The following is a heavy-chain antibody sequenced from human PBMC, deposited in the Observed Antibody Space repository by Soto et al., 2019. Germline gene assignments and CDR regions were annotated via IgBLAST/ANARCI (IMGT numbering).Heavy chain of an antibody. CDR2: IKKDGSEK. CDR1: GFTFSSYW. V-gene: IGHV3-7*01. CDR3: AREGHPFDY. Sequence: GGSLRLSCAASGFTFSSYWMNWVRQAPGKGPEWVANIKKDGSEKYYVDSVKGRFTISRDNAKNSLYLQMNSLRDEDTAVYYCAREGHPFDYWGQGTLVTVSS. J-gene: IGHJ4*02.